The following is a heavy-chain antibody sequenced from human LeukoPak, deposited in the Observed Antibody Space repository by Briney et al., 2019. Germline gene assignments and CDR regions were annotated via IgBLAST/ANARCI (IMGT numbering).Heavy chain of an antibody. CDR1: GGSINTSSHY. V-gene: IGHV4-39*01. CDR2: IYYTGST. CDR3: ARHRNNWDYVGHFDF. J-gene: IGHJ4*02. Sequence: SETLSLTCTVSGGSINTSSHYWGWIRQPPGKGLEWIGSIYYTGSTYFNPSLKSRVTISVDTPKNQFSLKLTSVTAADTALYYCARHRNNWDYVGHFDFWGQGTLVTVSS. D-gene: IGHD1-7*01.